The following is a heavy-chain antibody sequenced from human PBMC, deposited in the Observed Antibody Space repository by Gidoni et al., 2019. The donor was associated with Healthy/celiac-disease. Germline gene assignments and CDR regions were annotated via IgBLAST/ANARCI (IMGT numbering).Heavy chain of an antibody. CDR2: ISYDGSNK. CDR1: GFSFSSYG. V-gene: IGHV3-30*18. Sequence: QVQLVASGGGVVQPGRSLGLSCAASGFSFSSYGLLWVRQAPGKGLEWVAVISYDGSNKYYADSVKGRFTISRDNSKNTLYLQMNSLRAEDTAVYYCAKVESPAMRFGELLLLFDAFDIWGQGTMVTVSS. CDR3: AKVESPAMRFGELLLLFDAFDI. J-gene: IGHJ3*02. D-gene: IGHD3-10*01.